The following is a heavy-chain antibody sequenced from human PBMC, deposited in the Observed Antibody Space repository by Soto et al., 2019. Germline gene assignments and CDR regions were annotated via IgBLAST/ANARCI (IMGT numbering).Heavy chain of an antibody. Sequence: GGSLRLSCAVSGFTLSNFAMSWVRQAPGKGLEWVSVIYSGGSTYYADSVKGRFTISRDNSKNTLYLQMNSLRAEDTAVYYCARPKTGTTRPSSTSWGQGTLVTVSS. V-gene: IGHV3-66*01. CDR3: ARPKTGTTRPSSTS. J-gene: IGHJ5*02. CDR2: IYSGGST. D-gene: IGHD1-7*01. CDR1: GFTLSNFA.